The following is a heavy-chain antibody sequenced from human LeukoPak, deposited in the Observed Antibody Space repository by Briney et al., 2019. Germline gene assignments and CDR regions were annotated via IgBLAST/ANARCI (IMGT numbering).Heavy chain of an antibody. Sequence: SETLSLTCTVSGGSISSYYWSWIRQPPGKGLEWIGYIYYSGSTNYNPSLKSRVTISVDTSKNQFSLKLSSVTAADTAVYYCARAASGSSYYFDYWCQGTLVTVSS. CDR2: IYYSGST. V-gene: IGHV4-59*01. D-gene: IGHD1-26*01. J-gene: IGHJ4*02. CDR3: ARAASGSSYYFDY. CDR1: GGSISSYY.